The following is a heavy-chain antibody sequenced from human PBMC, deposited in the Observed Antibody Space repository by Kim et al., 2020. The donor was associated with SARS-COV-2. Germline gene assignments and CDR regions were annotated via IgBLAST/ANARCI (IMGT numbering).Heavy chain of an antibody. CDR1: GFTVSSNY. V-gene: IGHV3-53*01. Sequence: GGSLRLSCAASGFTVSSNYMSWVRQAPGKGLEWVSVIYTGGDTYYADSVKGRFTISRDKSKNTVYLQMNSLRVEDMAVYYCARGDTAIDYWGQGTLVTVSS. CDR2: IYTGGDT. CDR3: ARGDTAIDY. D-gene: IGHD5-18*01. J-gene: IGHJ4*02.